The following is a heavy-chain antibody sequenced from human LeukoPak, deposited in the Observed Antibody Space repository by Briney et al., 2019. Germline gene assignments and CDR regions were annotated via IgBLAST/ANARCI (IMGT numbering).Heavy chain of an antibody. V-gene: IGHV3-33*08. J-gene: IGHJ3*02. Sequence: PGGSLRLSCAASGFTFSSYWMHWVRQAPGKGLEWVAVIWYDGSNKYYADSVKGRFTISRDNSKNTLYLQMNSLRAEDTAVYYCARADYYDSSGYQDAFDIWGQGTMVTVSS. CDR3: ARADYYDSSGYQDAFDI. CDR1: GFTFSSYW. D-gene: IGHD3-22*01. CDR2: IWYDGSNK.